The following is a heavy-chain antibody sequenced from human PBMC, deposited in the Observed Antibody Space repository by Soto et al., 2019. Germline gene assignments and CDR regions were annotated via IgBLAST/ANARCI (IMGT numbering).Heavy chain of an antibody. CDR3: ARDQTGLRYFDWLYLYYYSGMDV. CDR1: GFTFSSYW. D-gene: IGHD3-9*01. V-gene: IGHV3-7*01. Sequence: GGSLRLSCAASGFTFSSYWMSWVRQAPGKGLEWVANIKQDGSQKWYGDSVKGRFTISRDNAKNSLYLQMNSLRAEDTAVYYCARDQTGLRYFDWLYLYYYSGMDVWRQENTVTVSS. CDR2: IKQDGSQK. J-gene: IGHJ6*02.